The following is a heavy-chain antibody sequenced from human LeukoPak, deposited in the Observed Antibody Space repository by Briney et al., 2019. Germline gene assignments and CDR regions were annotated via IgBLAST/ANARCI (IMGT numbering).Heavy chain of an antibody. CDR2: ISSSSSYI. CDR1: GFTFSSYA. CDR3: AREASGSPDGAFDI. J-gene: IGHJ3*02. D-gene: IGHD1-26*01. V-gene: IGHV3-21*01. Sequence: KTGRSLRLSCAASGFTFSSYAMHWVRQAPGKGLEWVSSISSSSSYIYYADSVKGRFTISRDNAKNSLYLQMNSLRAEDTAVYYCAREASGSPDGAFDIWGQGTMVTVSS.